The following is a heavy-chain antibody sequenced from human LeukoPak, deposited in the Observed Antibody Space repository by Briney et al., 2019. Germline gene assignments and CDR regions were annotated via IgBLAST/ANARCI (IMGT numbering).Heavy chain of an antibody. CDR2: INPRGGYT. CDR1: GYTFIAYY. J-gene: IGHJ4*02. D-gene: IGHD3-3*01. CDR3: ARDRRELEISIFGVETDY. Sequence: ASVKVSCKASGYTFIAYYMHWVRQAPGQGLERMGVINPRGGYTNYAQQFQGRVTMTRDTSTRTVYMDLSSLTSEDTAVYYCARDRRELEISIFGVETDYWGQGTLVTVSS. V-gene: IGHV1-46*01.